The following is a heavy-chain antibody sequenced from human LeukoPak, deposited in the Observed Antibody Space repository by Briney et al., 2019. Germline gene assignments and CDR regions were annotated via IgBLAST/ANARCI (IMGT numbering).Heavy chain of an antibody. Sequence: ASVKVSCKASGGTLSSYAISWVRQAPGQGLEWMGGIIPIFGTANYAQKFQGRVTITADESTSTAYTELSSLRSEDTAVYYCARFFGVDYYYYGMDVWGQGTTVTVSS. D-gene: IGHD3-3*01. CDR2: IIPIFGTA. J-gene: IGHJ6*02. CDR3: ARFFGVDYYYYGMDV. V-gene: IGHV1-69*01. CDR1: GGTLSSYA.